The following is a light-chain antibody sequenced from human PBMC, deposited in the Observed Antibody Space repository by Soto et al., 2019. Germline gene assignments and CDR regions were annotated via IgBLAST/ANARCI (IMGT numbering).Light chain of an antibody. CDR1: QSISSW. CDR3: QPYNHYWT. CDR2: DAS. Sequence: DIQMTQPTSTLSASVGDRVTMTCGGSQSISSWVAWYQQKPGKAPKVLIYDASSLESGVPSMFSGSGSGTEFSLTSSSLQPDDFATYYCQPYNHYWTFGQGTKVDIK. V-gene: IGKV1-5*01. J-gene: IGKJ1*01.